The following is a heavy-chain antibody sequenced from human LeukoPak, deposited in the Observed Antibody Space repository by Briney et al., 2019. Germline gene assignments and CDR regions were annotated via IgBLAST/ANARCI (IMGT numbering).Heavy chain of an antibody. D-gene: IGHD2-15*01. J-gene: IGHJ4*02. CDR1: GYAFTSHA. CDR2: ISSSNGNT. V-gene: IGHV1-18*04. CDR3: VRCSGGNCYGTNYFEH. Sequence: ASVKVSFKTSGYAFTSHAFTWVRQVPGRGLEGLGWISSSNGNTNYGRNVRGRVTMTTDASTSTAYMELRNLRSDDTAIYYCVRCSGGNCYGTNYFEHWGRGTLVSVSS.